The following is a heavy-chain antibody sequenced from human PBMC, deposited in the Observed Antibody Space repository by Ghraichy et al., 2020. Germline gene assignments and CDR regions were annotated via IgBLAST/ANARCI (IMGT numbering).Heavy chain of an antibody. V-gene: IGHV4-30-2*01. D-gene: IGHD3-10*01. CDR3: ARSNGAGRKQLVWYCDL. Sequence: SETLSLTCTVSGGSITSGENSWSWIRQPPGKGLEWMGYMYPSGSTYYNPSLKSRVTISGDRSKNQFSLELASVTAADTAVYYCARSNGAGRKQLVWYCDLWGRGTLVAVSS. CDR2: MYPSGST. J-gene: IGHJ2*01. CDR1: GGSITSGENS.